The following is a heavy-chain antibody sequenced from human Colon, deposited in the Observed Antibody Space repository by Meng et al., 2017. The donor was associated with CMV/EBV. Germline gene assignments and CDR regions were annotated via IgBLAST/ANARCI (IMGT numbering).Heavy chain of an antibody. Sequence: GESLKISCVVSGFSASTNYMSWVRQAPGKGLEWVSGIYSGDSRQYADSVKGRFAISRDNSENSLYLHMNSLRANDTAVYYCARRGTGGRSFDYWGQGTLVTV. CDR3: ARRGTGGRSFDY. D-gene: IGHD3-16*01. CDR2: IYSGDSR. V-gene: IGHV3-53*01. CDR1: GFSASTNY. J-gene: IGHJ4*02.